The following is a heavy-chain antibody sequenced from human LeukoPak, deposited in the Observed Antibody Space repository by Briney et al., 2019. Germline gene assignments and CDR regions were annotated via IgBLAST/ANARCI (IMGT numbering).Heavy chain of an antibody. CDR2: ISGSGGST. CDR3: AKSITGKKSNFDY. CDR1: GFTFSNYA. D-gene: IGHD1-20*01. J-gene: IGHJ4*02. Sequence: TGGSLRLSCAASGFTFSNYAMSWVRQAPGKGLEWVSAISGSGGSTYYADSVKGRFTISRDNSKNTLYLQMNSLRAEDTAVYYCAKSITGKKSNFDYWGQGTLVTVSS. V-gene: IGHV3-23*01.